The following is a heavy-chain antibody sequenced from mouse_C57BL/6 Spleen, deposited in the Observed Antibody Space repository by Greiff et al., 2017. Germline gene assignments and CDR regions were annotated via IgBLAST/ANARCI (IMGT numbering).Heavy chain of an antibody. V-gene: IGHV1-50*01. CDR1: GYTFTSYW. J-gene: IGHJ2*01. CDR2: IDPSDSYT. Sequence: QVQLQQPGAELVKPGASVKLSCKASGYTFTSYWMQWVKQRPGQGLEWIGEIDPSDSYTNYNQKFKGKATLTVDTSSSTAYMQLSSLTSEDSAVYYCAREKMIDYWGQGTTLTVSS. CDR3: AREKMIDY.